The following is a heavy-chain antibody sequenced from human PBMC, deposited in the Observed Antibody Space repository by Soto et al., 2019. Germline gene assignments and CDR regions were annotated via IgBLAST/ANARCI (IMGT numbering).Heavy chain of an antibody. CDR3: AHSQILGGGSYYDKGLDV. J-gene: IGHJ6*02. D-gene: IGHD3-22*01. Sequence: QITLKESGPTLVKPTQTLTLTCTFSGYSLSTYGVGVNWIRQPPGKALEWLALIYWDDDKRYSSSLKNRLTIMKDTSKNQVVLIMTNTNPAHTATYFCAHSQILGGGSYYDKGLDVWGQGTTVTVSS. CDR2: IYWDDDK. CDR1: GYSLSTYGVG. V-gene: IGHV2-5*02.